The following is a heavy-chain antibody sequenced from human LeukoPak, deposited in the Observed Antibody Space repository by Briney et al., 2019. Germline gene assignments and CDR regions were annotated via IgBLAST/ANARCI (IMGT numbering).Heavy chain of an antibody. Sequence: SETLSLTCTVSGGSISSYYWSWIRQPPGKGLEWIGYIYYSGSTNYNPSLKSRVSISVDTSKNQFSLRLNSVTTADTAVYYCARDRSAYDPYFDYWGQGTLVTVSS. CDR1: GGSISSYY. CDR2: IYYSGST. CDR3: ARDRSAYDPYFDY. J-gene: IGHJ4*02. D-gene: IGHD5-12*01. V-gene: IGHV4-59*01.